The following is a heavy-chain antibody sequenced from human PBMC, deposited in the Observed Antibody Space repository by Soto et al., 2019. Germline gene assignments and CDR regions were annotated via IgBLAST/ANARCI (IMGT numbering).Heavy chain of an antibody. J-gene: IGHJ4*02. Sequence: PSETLSLTCTVSGGSISSYYWSWIRQHPGKGLEWIGYIYYSGTTYYNPSLKSRVTISVDTSKNQFSLKLSSVTAADTAVYYCARARIVGAHTRFDYWGQGTLVNVSS. CDR1: GGSISSYY. CDR2: IYYSGTT. CDR3: ARARIVGAHTRFDY. V-gene: IGHV4-59*12. D-gene: IGHD1-26*01.